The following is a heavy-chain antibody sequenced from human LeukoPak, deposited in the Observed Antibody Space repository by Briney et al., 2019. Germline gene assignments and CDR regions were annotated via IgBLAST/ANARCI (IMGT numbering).Heavy chain of an antibody. CDR2: SSSSGSAT. V-gene: IGHV3-48*03. CDR1: GFTFSSYD. J-gene: IGHJ4*02. Sequence: PGGSLRLSCAAAGFTFSSYDMNWVRQAPGKGLEWISYSSSSGSATFYADSVRGRFTISRDSAKSSLYLQMNSLRAEDTAVYYCAREGHTTGWPPFDFWGQGTLVTVSS. D-gene: IGHD6-19*01. CDR3: AREGHTTGWPPFDF.